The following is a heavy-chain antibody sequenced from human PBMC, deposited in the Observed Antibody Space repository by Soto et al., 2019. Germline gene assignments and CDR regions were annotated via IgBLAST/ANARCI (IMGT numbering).Heavy chain of an antibody. Sequence: QVQLVESGGGVVQPGRSLRLSCAASGFTFSSYGMHWVRQAPGKGLEWVAVIWYDGSNNYYADSVKGRFTISRDNSKNTLYLQMNRLRAEDTAVYYCARDLTGKPDYWGQGTLVTVSS. V-gene: IGHV3-33*01. J-gene: IGHJ4*02. CDR3: ARDLTGKPDY. CDR1: GFTFSSYG. D-gene: IGHD3-9*01. CDR2: IWYDGSNN.